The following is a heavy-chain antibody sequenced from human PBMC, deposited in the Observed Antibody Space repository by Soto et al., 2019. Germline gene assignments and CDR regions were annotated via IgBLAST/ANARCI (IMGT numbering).Heavy chain of an antibody. V-gene: IGHV1-24*01. CDR1: GYTLTELS. CDR2: FDPEDGET. Sequence: ASVKVSCKVSGYTLTELSMHWVRQAPGKGLEWMGGFDPEDGETIYAQKFQGRVTMTEDTSTDTAYMELSSLRSEDTAVYYCAGPENYYDSSGSNKGLAYWGQGTLVTRLL. J-gene: IGHJ4*02. D-gene: IGHD3-22*01. CDR3: AGPENYYDSSGSNKGLAY.